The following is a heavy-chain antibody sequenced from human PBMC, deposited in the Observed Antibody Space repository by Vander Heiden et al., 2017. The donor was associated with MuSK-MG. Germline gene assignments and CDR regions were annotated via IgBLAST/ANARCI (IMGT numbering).Heavy chain of an antibody. D-gene: IGHD2-2*01. J-gene: IGHJ5*02. CDR3: ARGNSTKRMSPAHNWFNA. CDR1: GYTFTNYW. CDR2: IYPGDSDT. Sequence: DVQLVQSGAEVNKPGESLKISCKASGYTFTNYWIAWVRPLPGTGLEWMGIIYPGDSDTGYNPSFHGQVTISADKSITTAYLQWGSLKASDTASFFCARGNSTKRMSPAHNWFNAWGQGTLVTVSS. V-gene: IGHV5-51*01.